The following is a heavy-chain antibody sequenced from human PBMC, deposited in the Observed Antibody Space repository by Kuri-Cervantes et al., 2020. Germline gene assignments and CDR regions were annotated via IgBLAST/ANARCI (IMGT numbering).Heavy chain of an antibody. J-gene: IGHJ6*04. D-gene: IGHD3-10*01. Sequence: SLKISCAASGFTFDDYVMHWVRQVPGRGLEWISMITWNSGVIDYADSVKGRFTVSRDNAKNSVFLQMNRLTSEDTALYYCAKDALSGTSNKYYSYFDVWGKGTTVTVSS. V-gene: IGHV3-9*01. CDR2: ITWNSGVI. CDR1: GFTFDDYV. CDR3: AKDALSGTSNKYYSYFDV.